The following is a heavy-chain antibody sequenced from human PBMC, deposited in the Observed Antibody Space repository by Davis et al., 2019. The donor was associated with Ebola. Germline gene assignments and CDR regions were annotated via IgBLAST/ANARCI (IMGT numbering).Heavy chain of an antibody. CDR3: ACYVLG. Sequence: GGSLRLSCAASGFTFSSYSMNWVRQAPGKGLEWVSVINNSCGVSYYADSVKGRFTISRDNAKNTLYLQMNSLRVEDTAVYYCACYVLGWGQGTLVTVSS. V-gene: IGHV3-21*06. J-gene: IGHJ4*02. CDR2: INNSCGVS. D-gene: IGHD2-8*01. CDR1: GFTFSSYS.